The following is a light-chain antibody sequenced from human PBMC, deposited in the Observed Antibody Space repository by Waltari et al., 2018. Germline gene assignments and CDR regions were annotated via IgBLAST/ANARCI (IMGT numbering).Light chain of an antibody. Sequence: DIQMTQSPSSLSASVEDRVTITCRASQSISTYLNWYQQKPGKAPKLLICAASILQSGVPSRFSGSGSGTDFTLTISSLQPEDFATFYCQQSYSSPRTFGQGTKVEIK. V-gene: IGKV1-39*01. CDR2: AAS. J-gene: IGKJ1*01. CDR1: QSISTY. CDR3: QQSYSSPRT.